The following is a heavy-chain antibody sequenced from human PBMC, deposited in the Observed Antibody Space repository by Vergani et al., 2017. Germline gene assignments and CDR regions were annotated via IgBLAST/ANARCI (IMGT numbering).Heavy chain of an antibody. V-gene: IGHV1-18*01. D-gene: IGHD3-3*01. CDR2: ISAYNGNT. J-gene: IGHJ5*02. Sequence: QVQLVQSGAEVKKPGSSVKVSCKASGGTFSSYAISWVRQAPGQGLEWMGWISAYNGNTNYAQKLQGRVTMTTDTSTSTAYMELSSLRSDDTAVYYCARASKLRFLEWXTGPWGQGTLVTVSS. CDR1: GGTFSSYA. CDR3: ARASKLRFLEWXTGP.